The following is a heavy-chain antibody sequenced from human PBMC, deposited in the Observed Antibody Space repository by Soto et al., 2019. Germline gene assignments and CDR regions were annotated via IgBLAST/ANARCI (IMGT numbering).Heavy chain of an antibody. CDR3: ARLTMIVVAFDY. Sequence: PSETLSLTCTVSGFSISSSSYYWVWIRQPPGKGLEWIGSIYYSGSTYYNPSLKSRVTISVDTSKNQFSLKLSSVTAADTAVYYCARLTMIVVAFDYWGQGTLVTVS. CDR2: IYYSGST. J-gene: IGHJ4*02. D-gene: IGHD3-22*01. V-gene: IGHV4-39*01. CDR1: GFSISSSSYY.